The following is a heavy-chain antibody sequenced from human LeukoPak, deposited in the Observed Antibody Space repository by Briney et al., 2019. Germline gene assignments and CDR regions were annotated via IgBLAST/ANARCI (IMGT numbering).Heavy chain of an antibody. CDR1: GGSISSGNYH. V-gene: IGHV4-30-4*08. CDR3: ARDREAYGSGLHYYYYMDV. J-gene: IGHJ6*03. CDR2: IYYSGNT. D-gene: IGHD3-10*01. Sequence: SSETLSLTCTVSGGSISSGNYHWSWIRQPPGKGLEWIGYIYYSGNTYYNPSLKSRVTISVDTSKNRFSLKLRSLTAADTAVYYCARDREAYGSGLHYYYYMDVWGKGTTVTVSS.